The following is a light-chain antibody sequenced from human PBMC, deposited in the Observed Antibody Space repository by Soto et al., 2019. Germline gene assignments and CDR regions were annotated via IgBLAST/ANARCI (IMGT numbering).Light chain of an antibody. CDR3: QQRSNWSIT. Sequence: EILLPQSPAILSLSPGERGTLSCRASQSVSSYLAWYPQKPGQAPRLLIYDASNRDTGIPARFSGSGSRTEFTLTISRLQSEDIKVYYCQQRSNWSITFGQGTRLEI. J-gene: IGKJ5*01. V-gene: IGKV3-11*01. CDR1: QSVSSY. CDR2: DAS.